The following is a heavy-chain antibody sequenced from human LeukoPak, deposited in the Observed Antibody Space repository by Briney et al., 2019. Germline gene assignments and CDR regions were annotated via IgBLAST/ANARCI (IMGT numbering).Heavy chain of an antibody. Sequence: GGSLRLSCAASGFTFSSYGMHWVRQAPGKGLEWVAFIRYDGSNKYYADSVKGRFTISRDNSKNTLYLQMNSLRAEDTAVYYCATNFRRYQLLTNDAFDIWGQGTMVTVSS. CDR2: IRYDGSNK. V-gene: IGHV3-30*02. D-gene: IGHD2-2*01. J-gene: IGHJ3*02. CDR1: GFTFSSYG. CDR3: ATNFRRYQLLTNDAFDI.